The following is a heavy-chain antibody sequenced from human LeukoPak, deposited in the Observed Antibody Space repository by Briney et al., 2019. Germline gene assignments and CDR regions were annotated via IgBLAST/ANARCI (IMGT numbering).Heavy chain of an antibody. D-gene: IGHD3-22*01. CDR1: GYSISSGYY. J-gene: IGHJ4*02. Sequence: SETLSLTCTVSGYSISSGYYWGWIRQPPGKGLEWIGSIYYSGSTYYNPSLKSRVTISVDTSKNQFSLKLSSVAAADTAVYYCARGGQYYYDSSGYDYFDYWGQGTLVTVSS. CDR2: IYYSGST. V-gene: IGHV4-38-2*02. CDR3: ARGGQYYYDSSGYDYFDY.